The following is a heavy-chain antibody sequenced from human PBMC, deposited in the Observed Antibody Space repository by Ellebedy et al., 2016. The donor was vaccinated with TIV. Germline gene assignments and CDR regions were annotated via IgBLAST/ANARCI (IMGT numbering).Heavy chain of an antibody. J-gene: IGHJ3*02. D-gene: IGHD1-26*01. V-gene: IGHV4-38-2*02. CDR3: ATYIVGAMIDALDI. CDR1: GYSIISGYF. Sequence: MPSETLSLTCTVSGYSIISGYFWGWIRQPPGKLLEWIGSMYHSGSTYYNPSLKSRVTISVDTPKTQFSLKLSSVTAADTAMYYCATYIVGAMIDALDIWGQGTMVTVSS. CDR2: MYHSGST.